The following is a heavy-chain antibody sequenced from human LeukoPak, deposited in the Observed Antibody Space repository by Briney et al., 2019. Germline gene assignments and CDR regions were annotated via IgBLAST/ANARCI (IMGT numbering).Heavy chain of an antibody. V-gene: IGHV3-23*01. CDR2: ISGSGGST. CDR3: TTALYDWNDVNY. CDR1: GFTFSSYA. J-gene: IGHJ4*02. D-gene: IGHD1-1*01. Sequence: GGSLRLSCAASGFTFSSYAMSWVRRAPGKGLEWVSAISGSGGSTYYADSVKGRFTISRDNSKNTLYLQMNSLRAEDTAVYYCTTALYDWNDVNYWGQGTLLTVSS.